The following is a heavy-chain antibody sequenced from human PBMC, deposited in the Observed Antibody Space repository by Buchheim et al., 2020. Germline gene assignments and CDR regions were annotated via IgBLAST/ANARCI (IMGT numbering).Heavy chain of an antibody. Sequence: QVQLQESGPGLVKASETLSLTCTVSGDSTRSTTYYWGWIRQPPGKGLEWIASKFYTGSSYSNPSLRSRLTISVDTSKNQFSLRLNSVTAADTAVYFCARSTAFWSLDDWGPGT. D-gene: IGHD2-8*02. CDR2: KFYTGSS. CDR1: GDSTRSTTYY. J-gene: IGHJ4*02. CDR3: ARSTAFWSLDD. V-gene: IGHV4-39*07.